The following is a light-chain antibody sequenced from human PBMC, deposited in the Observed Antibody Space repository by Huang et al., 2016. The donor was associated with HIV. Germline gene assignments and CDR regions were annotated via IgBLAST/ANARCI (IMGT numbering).Light chain of an antibody. CDR3: QQYQSVPWT. V-gene: IGKV1-NL1*01. CDR2: ATS. J-gene: IGKJ1*01. Sequence: DIQMTQSPSSLSASVGDRVTIICRAGQGISKSLAWYQQKPGKAPKLLLYATSQLESGVPSRFSGSGSGTHYTLTISTLQPEDVATYYCQQYQSVPWTFGQGTKVAI. CDR1: QGISKS.